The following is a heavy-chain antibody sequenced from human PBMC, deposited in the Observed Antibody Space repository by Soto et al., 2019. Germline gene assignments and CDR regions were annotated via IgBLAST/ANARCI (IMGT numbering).Heavy chain of an antibody. CDR3: ASALKDYDFWSGYGNAFDI. J-gene: IGHJ3*02. CDR1: GFTFSSYG. Sequence: QVQLVESGGGVVQPGRSLRLSCAASGFTFSSYGMRWVRQAPGKGLEWVAVIWYDGSNKYYADSVKGRFTISRDNSKNTLYLQMNSLRAEDTAVYYCASALKDYDFWSGYGNAFDIWGQGTMVTVSS. CDR2: IWYDGSNK. D-gene: IGHD3-3*01. V-gene: IGHV3-33*01.